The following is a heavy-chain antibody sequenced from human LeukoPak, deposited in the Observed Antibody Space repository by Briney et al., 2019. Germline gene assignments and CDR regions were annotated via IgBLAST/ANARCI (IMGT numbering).Heavy chain of an antibody. CDR2: IHPGGNYGV. CDR3: ARALLSNPDY. Sequence: GGSLRLSCATSGFTFSSYEFQWVRQPPGGGLEWVSYIHPGGNYGVKYADSVKGRFTISRDDARNVLFLQMSSLRVEDTAIYYCARALLSNPDYLGQGTLVTV. CDR1: GFTFSSYE. V-gene: IGHV3-48*03. J-gene: IGHJ4*02.